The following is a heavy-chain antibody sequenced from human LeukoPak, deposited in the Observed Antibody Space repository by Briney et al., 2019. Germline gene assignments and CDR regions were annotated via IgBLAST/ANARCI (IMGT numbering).Heavy chain of an antibody. V-gene: IGHV1-69*05. D-gene: IGHD2-8*01. CDR3: ARAHRDCTNGVCSDIDY. CDR1: GGTFSSYA. Sequence: VASVKVSCKASGGTFSSYAISWVRQAPGQGLEWMGRIIPIFGTANYAQKFQGRVTITTDESTSTAYMELSSLSSEDTAVYYCARAHRDCTNGVCSDIDYWGQGTLVTVSS. J-gene: IGHJ4*02. CDR2: IIPIFGTA.